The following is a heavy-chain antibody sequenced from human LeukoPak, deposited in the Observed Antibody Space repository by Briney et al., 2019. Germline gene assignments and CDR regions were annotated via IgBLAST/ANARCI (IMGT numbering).Heavy chain of an antibody. J-gene: IGHJ4*02. V-gene: IGHV1-8*01. CDR2: MNPNSGNT. Sequence: ASVKVSCKASGYTFTSYDINWVRQATGQGLEWMGWMNPNSGNTGYAQKFQGRVTMTRNTSISTAYMELSSLRSEDTAVYHCARVSCSGGSCYFDYWGQGTLVTVSS. CDR1: GYTFTSYD. CDR3: ARVSCSGGSCYFDY. D-gene: IGHD2-15*01.